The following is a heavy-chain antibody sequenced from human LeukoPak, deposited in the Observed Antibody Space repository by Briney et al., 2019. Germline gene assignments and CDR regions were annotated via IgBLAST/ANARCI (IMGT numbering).Heavy chain of an antibody. CDR3: ARAERNAGVFDY. CDR1: GFTFSRYA. D-gene: IGHD3-3*01. J-gene: IGHJ4*02. Sequence: GGSLRLSCVASGFTFSRYAMPWVRQAPGKGLEWVTFISYDGTNKYYADSVKGRFTISRDNSKNTLYLQMNSLRVEDTAVYYCARAERNAGVFDYWGQGTLVTVSS. V-gene: IGHV3-30-3*01. CDR2: ISYDGTNK.